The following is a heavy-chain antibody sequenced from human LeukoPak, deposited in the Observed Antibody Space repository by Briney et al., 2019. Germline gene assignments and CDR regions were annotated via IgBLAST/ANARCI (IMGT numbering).Heavy chain of an antibody. J-gene: IGHJ4*02. CDR3: ARGGAYYYDSSGYYGD. CDR1: GYTFTGYY. V-gene: IGHV1-2*02. D-gene: IGHD3-22*01. Sequence: ASVKVSCKASGYTFTGYYMHWVRQAPGQGLEWMGWINPNSGGTNHAQKFQGRVTMTRDTSISTAYMELSRLRSDDTAVYYCARGGAYYYDSSGYYGDWGQGTLVTVSS. CDR2: INPNSGGT.